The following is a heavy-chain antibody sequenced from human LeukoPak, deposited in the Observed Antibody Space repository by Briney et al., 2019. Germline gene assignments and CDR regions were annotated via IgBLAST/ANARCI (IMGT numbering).Heavy chain of an antibody. CDR3: ARGPGGDDH. Sequence: GGSLRLSCAASGFTFSNYGMHWVRQAPGKGLEWVSFMRYDGSNEYYANSVGGRFTISRDNSKNTLFLQMNSLRAEDTAVYYCARGPGGDDHWGQGTLVTVSS. CDR2: MRYDGSNE. V-gene: IGHV3-30*02. CDR1: GFTFSNYG. J-gene: IGHJ4*02. D-gene: IGHD3-16*01.